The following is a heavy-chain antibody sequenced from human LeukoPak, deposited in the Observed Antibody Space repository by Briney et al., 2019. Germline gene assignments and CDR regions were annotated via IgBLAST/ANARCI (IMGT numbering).Heavy chain of an antibody. J-gene: IGHJ4*02. V-gene: IGHV1-69*04. Sequence: GASVTVSFKSSVGTFSIYAISWLRQAPGQGLEWMGRIIPILGIANYAQEFQGRVTITADKSTRTAYMELSSLRSEDTGVYYCARDRAGSSSDYWGQGTLVTVSS. CDR1: VGTFSIYA. D-gene: IGHD6-19*01. CDR2: IIPILGIA. CDR3: ARDRAGSSSDY.